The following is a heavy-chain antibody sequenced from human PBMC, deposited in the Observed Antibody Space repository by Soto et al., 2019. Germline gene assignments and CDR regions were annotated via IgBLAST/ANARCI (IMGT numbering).Heavy chain of an antibody. CDR1: GFTFSSYA. Sequence: QVQLVESGGGVVQPGRSLRLSCAASGFTFSSYAMHWVRQAPGKGLEWVAVISYDGSNKYYADSVKGRFTISRDNSKKTLYLQMNSLRAEDTAVYYCARDLLLTYSSGWYGVSLDYWGQGTLVTVSS. CDR3: ARDLLLTYSSGWYGVSLDY. V-gene: IGHV3-30-3*01. J-gene: IGHJ4*02. CDR2: ISYDGSNK. D-gene: IGHD6-19*01.